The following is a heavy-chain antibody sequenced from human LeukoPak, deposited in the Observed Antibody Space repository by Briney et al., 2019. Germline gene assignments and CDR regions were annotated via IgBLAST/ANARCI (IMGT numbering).Heavy chain of an antibody. Sequence: SETLSLTCTVSRASISSYSWSWIRQPPGKGLQWIGYMYISGTTDYNPSLQSRVTISRDTSRNQFSLELSSVTAADTAVYYCARGSGWYLPWGQGSLVTVSS. J-gene: IGHJ5*02. V-gene: IGHV4-59*01. CDR1: RASISSYS. CDR3: ARGSGWYLP. CDR2: MYISGTT. D-gene: IGHD6-19*01.